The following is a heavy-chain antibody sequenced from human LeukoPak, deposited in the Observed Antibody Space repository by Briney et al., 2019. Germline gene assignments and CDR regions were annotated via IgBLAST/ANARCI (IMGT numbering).Heavy chain of an antibody. V-gene: IGHV1-18*01. Sequence: GASVKVSCKASGYTFTNFDINWVRQATGQGLEWMGWISAYNGNTNYAQKLQGRVTMTTDTSTSTAYMEPRSLRSDDTAVYYCARRWEPGLFDYYYMDVWGKGTTVTVSS. CDR3: ARRWEPGLFDYYYMDV. CDR2: ISAYNGNT. CDR1: GYTFTNFD. D-gene: IGHD1-26*01. J-gene: IGHJ6*03.